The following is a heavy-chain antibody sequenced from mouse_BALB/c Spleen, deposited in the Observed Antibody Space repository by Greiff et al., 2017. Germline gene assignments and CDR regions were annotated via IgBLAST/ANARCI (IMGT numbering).Heavy chain of an antibody. CDR1: GYTFTNDN. V-gene: IGHV1S29*02. D-gene: IGHD4-1*01. CDR2: IYPYNGGT. CDR3: ARSWLAGYYYAMDY. Sequence: EVQLQQSGPELVKPGASVTIPCKASGYTFTNDNSHWVMQSHGKSHEWIGYIYPYNGGTGYNQKFKSKATLTVDNSSSTAYMELRSLTSEDSAVYYCARSWLAGYYYAMDYWGQGTSVTVSS. J-gene: IGHJ4*01.